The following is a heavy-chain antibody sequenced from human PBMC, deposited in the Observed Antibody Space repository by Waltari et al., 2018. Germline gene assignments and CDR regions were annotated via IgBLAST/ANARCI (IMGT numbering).Heavy chain of an antibody. CDR3: ARTQGAARSYWYFDL. Sequence: QVQLQESGPGLVKPSDTLSLTCAVPGYSISRRNRWGWIRQPPGKGLAWIGYIYYSGRTYYNPAQKSRVNMSVDTSKNQFSLKLSSVTAVDTAVYYCARTQGAARSYWYFDLWGRGTLVTVSS. J-gene: IGHJ2*01. D-gene: IGHD6-6*01. CDR2: IYYSGRT. V-gene: IGHV4-28*01. CDR1: GYSISRRNR.